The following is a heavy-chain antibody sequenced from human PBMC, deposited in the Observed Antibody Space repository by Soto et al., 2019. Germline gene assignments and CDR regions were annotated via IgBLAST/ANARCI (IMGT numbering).Heavy chain of an antibody. Sequence: QVQLQESGPGLMKPSQTLSLTCTVSGGSISSGNYYWSWIRQPPGKGLEWIGFISYSGSTYYNASLKSRVTISVDMSKNQFSLNLNSVTAADTAVYYCATMGTPATGLYYFDYWGQGTLVTVSS. J-gene: IGHJ4*02. V-gene: IGHV4-30-4*01. CDR3: ATMGTPATGLYYFDY. CDR2: ISYSGST. D-gene: IGHD1-7*01. CDR1: GGSISSGNYY.